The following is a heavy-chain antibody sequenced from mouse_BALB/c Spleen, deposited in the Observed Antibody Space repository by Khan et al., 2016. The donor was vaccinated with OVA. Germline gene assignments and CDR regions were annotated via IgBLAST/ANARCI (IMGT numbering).Heavy chain of an antibody. D-gene: IGHD1-2*01. CDR1: GYTFTDYY. Sequence: VQLQESGAELARPGASVKLSCKASGYTFTDYYINWVKQRPGQGLEWIGEISTGSGDTYYNEKFKGKATLTADNSSSTVYMQLRSLTAEASAVYFCARRNYFVYTLAYWGQGTLVTVSA. J-gene: IGHJ3*01. V-gene: IGHV1-77*01. CDR3: ARRNYFVYTLAY. CDR2: ISTGSGDT.